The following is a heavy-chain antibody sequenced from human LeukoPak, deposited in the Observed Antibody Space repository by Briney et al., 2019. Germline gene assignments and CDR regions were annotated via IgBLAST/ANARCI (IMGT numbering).Heavy chain of an antibody. CDR1: GFTFSDYD. CDR3: GRAFPPLRASSAGDL. Sequence: GGSLRLSCSASGFTFSDYDMNWVRQAPGKGLEWVSSISGLSSYTYYGESVKGRFSISRDNAKNSLYLQMNSLGAEDTATYYCGRAFPPLRASSAGDLWGQGILVTVSS. D-gene: IGHD3-16*01. V-gene: IGHV3-21*01. J-gene: IGHJ4*02. CDR2: ISGLSSYT.